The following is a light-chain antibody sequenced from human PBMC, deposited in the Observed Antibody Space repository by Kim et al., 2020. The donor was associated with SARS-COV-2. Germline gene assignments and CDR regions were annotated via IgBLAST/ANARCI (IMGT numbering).Light chain of an antibody. Sequence: DIQMTQSPSTLSASVGDRVTITCRASQSINSWLAWYQQKPGKAPKLLIYKASSLESGVPSRFSGSGSGTEFTLTIISLQPDDFATYYCQQYDSYPYTFGQGTKLEI. CDR3: QQYDSYPYT. V-gene: IGKV1-5*03. CDR2: KAS. J-gene: IGKJ2*01. CDR1: QSINSW.